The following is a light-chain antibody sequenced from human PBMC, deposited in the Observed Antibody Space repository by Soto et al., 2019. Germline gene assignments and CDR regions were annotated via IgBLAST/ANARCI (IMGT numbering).Light chain of an antibody. CDR1: SSDVGGYNY. Sequence: QSALTQPASVSGSPGQSITISCTGTSSDVGGYNYVSWYQQHPGKAPKLMIYDVSNRPSGVSNRFYGSKSGNTASLTISGLQAEDEADYYCSSYTSSSTQVFGTGTKLTGL. J-gene: IGLJ1*01. CDR3: SSYTSSSTQV. V-gene: IGLV2-14*01. CDR2: DVS.